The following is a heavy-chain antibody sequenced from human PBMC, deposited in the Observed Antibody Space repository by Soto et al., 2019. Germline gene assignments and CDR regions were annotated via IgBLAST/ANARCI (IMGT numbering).Heavy chain of an antibody. V-gene: IGHV4-34*01. CDR3: ARGLEWSSFDY. CDR1: GGSFSGYY. J-gene: IGHJ4*02. CDR2: INHSGST. Sequence: SETLSLTCAVYGGSFSGYYWSWIRQPPGKGLEWIGEINHSGSTNYNPSLKSRVTISVDTSKNQFSLKLSSVTAADTAVYYCARGLEWSSFDYCGQGTLVTVSS. D-gene: IGHD1-1*01.